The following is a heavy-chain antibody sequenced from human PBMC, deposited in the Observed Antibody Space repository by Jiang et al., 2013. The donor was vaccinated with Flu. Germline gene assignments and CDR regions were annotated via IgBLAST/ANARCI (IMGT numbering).Heavy chain of an antibody. CDR2: IYYSGST. J-gene: IGHJ3*02. V-gene: IGHV4-59*08. D-gene: IGHD4-17*01. Sequence: SGSGLVKPSETLSLTCTVSGGSISSYYWSWIRQPPGKGLEWIGYIYYSGSTNYNPSLKSRVTISVDTSKNQFSLKLSSVTAADTAVYYCARPHYDDAFDIWGQGTMVTVSS. CDR3: ARPHYDDAFDI. CDR1: GGSISSYY.